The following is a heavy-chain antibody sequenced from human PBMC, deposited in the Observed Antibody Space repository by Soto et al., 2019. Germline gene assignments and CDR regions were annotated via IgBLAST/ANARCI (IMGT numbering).Heavy chain of an antibody. Sequence: EVQLLESGGGLVQPGGSLRLSCAASGFTFSSYAMSWVRQAPGKGLECVSSISRSDGGPSYADSVKGRFTISRDNSQNTLSLLMASRRAEDTAVYYCAKNYFFDTWGQGAPVTLSS. CDR3: AKNYFFDT. CDR2: ISRSDGGP. V-gene: IGHV3-23*01. J-gene: IGHJ4*02. CDR1: GFTFSSYA.